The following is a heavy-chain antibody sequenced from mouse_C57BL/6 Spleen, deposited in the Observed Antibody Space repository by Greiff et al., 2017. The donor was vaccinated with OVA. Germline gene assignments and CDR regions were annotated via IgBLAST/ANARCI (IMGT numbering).Heavy chain of an antibody. CDR3: AREGLYYYAMDY. V-gene: IGHV4-1*01. J-gene: IGHJ4*01. D-gene: IGHD6-5*01. Sequence: EVKLLESGGGLVQPGGSLNLSCAASGIAFSRYWMSWVRRAPGEGLEWLGEINPDSSTINYAPSLKDKVIISRDNAKKTLYLQMNKVRSEDTALYYCAREGLYYYAMDYWGQGTSVTVSS. CDR2: INPDSSTI. CDR1: GIAFSRYW.